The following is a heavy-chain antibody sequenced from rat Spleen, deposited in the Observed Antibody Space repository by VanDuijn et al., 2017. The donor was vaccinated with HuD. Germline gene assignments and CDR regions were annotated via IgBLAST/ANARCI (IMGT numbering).Heavy chain of an antibody. Sequence: EVQLVESGGGLVQPGRSLKLSCAASGFTFSDYYMAWVRQAPKKGLEWVASISYEGSSTYYGDSVKGRFTISRDNAKNTLYLQMNSLRSEDTATYYCTTGYGYKPYYVMDAWGQGASVTVSS. CDR1: GFTFSDYY. J-gene: IGHJ4*01. V-gene: IGHV5-22*01. CDR3: TTGYGYKPYYVMDA. CDR2: ISYEGSST. D-gene: IGHD1-9*01.